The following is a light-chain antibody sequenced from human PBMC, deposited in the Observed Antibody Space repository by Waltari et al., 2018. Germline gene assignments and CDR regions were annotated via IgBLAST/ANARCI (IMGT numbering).Light chain of an antibody. CDR3: LQDYDYPWT. V-gene: IGKV1-6*01. CDR1: QGIGSD. J-gene: IGKJ1*01. Sequence: AIQMTQSPSSLSASVGDIVTITCRASQGIGSDLGWYKQRPDKAPKLLIYAASILQSGVPTRFSGSGSGTDFTLTISSLQPDDFATYYCLQDYDYPWTFGQGTKVEIK. CDR2: AAS.